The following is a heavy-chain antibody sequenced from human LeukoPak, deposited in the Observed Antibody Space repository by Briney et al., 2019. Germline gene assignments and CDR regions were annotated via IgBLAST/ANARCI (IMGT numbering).Heavy chain of an antibody. D-gene: IGHD1-26*01. J-gene: IGHJ4*02. Sequence: SETLSLSCAVYGGSFSGYYWSWIRQPPGKGLEWIGEINHSGSTNYNPSLKSRVTISLDTSKNQFSLKLSSVTAVDTAVYYCARDGVGGSYYYWGQGTLVTVSS. V-gene: IGHV4-34*01. CDR1: GGSFSGYY. CDR2: INHSGST. CDR3: ARDGVGGSYYY.